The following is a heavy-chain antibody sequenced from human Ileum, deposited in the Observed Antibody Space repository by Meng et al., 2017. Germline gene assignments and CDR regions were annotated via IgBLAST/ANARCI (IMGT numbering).Heavy chain of an antibody. CDR2: INHSGST. CDR3: SRTSYYDNSGYYPG. CDR1: GGSFSGYY. Sequence: QVQLRQWGAGVLKPSGTLSLTWAVYGGSFSGYYWSWIRQPPGKGLEWIGEINHSGSTNYNPSLKSRVTISVDTSKNQFSLKLSSVTAADTAVYYCSRTSYYDNSGYYPGWGQGTLVTVSS. D-gene: IGHD3-22*01. J-gene: IGHJ4*02. V-gene: IGHV4-34*01.